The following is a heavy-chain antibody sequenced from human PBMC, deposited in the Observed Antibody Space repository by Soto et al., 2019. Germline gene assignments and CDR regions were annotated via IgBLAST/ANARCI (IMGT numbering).Heavy chain of an antibody. D-gene: IGHD1-26*01. Sequence: QVQLLQSGAEVKKPGASVKISCKASGYNFNNYEITWVRQAPAQGLEWMGWMKGNSGNPYYAQQFQGRLTLTSDTLTNTVYLELTSLAYEDTAIYFCARRRGESYYGLDYWGQGSVVTVSS. CDR1: GYNFNNYE. CDR2: MKGNSGNP. CDR3: ARRRGESYYGLDY. V-gene: IGHV1-8*01. J-gene: IGHJ4*02.